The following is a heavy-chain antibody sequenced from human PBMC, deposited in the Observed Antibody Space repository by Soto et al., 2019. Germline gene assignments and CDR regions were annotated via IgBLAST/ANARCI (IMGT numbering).Heavy chain of an antibody. V-gene: IGHV3-33*01. CDR1: GFTFSSYG. Sequence: GGSLRLSCAASGFTFSSYGMHWVRQAPGKGLEWVAVIWYDGSNKYYADSVKGRFTISRDNSKNTLYLQMNSLRAEDTAVYYCARGQSSLLWFVPGGGMDVWGQGTTVTVSS. CDR2: IWYDGSNK. CDR3: ARGQSSLLWFVPGGGMDV. D-gene: IGHD3-10*01. J-gene: IGHJ6*02.